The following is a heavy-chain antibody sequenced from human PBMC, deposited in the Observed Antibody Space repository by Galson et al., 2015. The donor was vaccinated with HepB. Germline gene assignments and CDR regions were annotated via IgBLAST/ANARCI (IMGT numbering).Heavy chain of an antibody. CDR3: ARRISGTSWYFDL. D-gene: IGHD1-26*01. CDR2: IDPSDSDT. Sequence: QSGAEVKKPGEALKISCEASGYNFPNYYIGWVRQVPGEGLEWMGVIDPSDSDTKYSPSFRGHVTISVDRSISTAYLQWNSLKDSDTAMYYCARRISGTSWYFDLWGRGTLVTVSS. J-gene: IGHJ2*01. V-gene: IGHV5-51*01. CDR1: GYNFPNYY.